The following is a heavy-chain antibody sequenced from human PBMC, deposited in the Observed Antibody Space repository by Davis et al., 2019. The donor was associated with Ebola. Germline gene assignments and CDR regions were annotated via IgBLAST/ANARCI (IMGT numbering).Heavy chain of an antibody. D-gene: IGHD2-15*01. CDR2: VHSDGSSQ. Sequence: GESPKIPCAASGFHFSNHWMHWVRQAPGKGLVWVSRVHSDGSSQTYADSVEGRFPISRDNTNNIVYLEMTSLRGGDTAVYYCVRSGGGPRRTIHHNGMDVWGQGTTVTVS. CDR3: VRSGGGPRRTIHHNGMDV. J-gene: IGHJ6*02. CDR1: GFHFSNHW. V-gene: IGHV3-74*03.